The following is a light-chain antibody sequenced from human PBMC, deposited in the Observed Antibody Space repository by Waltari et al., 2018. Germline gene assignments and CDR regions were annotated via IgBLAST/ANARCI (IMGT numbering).Light chain of an antibody. CDR3: SSYTSTNTYV. Sequence: QSALTQPAAVSESPGQSITISCTGTSSDVGAQNYVSWYQQHQGEAPKLMIYDVNKRPSGTSNRFSGSKSGNTASLSISGLQAEDEADYYCSSYTSTNTYVFGSGTKVTVL. CDR1: SSDVGAQNY. CDR2: DVN. V-gene: IGLV2-14*03. J-gene: IGLJ1*01.